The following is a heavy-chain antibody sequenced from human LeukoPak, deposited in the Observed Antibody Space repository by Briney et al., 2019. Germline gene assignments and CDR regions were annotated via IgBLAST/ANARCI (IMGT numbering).Heavy chain of an antibody. V-gene: IGHV3-30-3*01. D-gene: IGHD3-3*01. CDR3: ARDAYYDFWSGPRHYYYGMDV. CDR2: ISYDGSNK. CDR1: GFTFGSYA. J-gene: IGHJ6*02. Sequence: PGRSLRLSCAASGFTFGSYAMDWVRQAPGKGLEWVAVISYDGSNKYYADSVKGRFTISRDNSKNTLYLQMNSLRAEDTAVYYCARDAYYDFWSGPRHYYYGMDVWGQGTTVTVSS.